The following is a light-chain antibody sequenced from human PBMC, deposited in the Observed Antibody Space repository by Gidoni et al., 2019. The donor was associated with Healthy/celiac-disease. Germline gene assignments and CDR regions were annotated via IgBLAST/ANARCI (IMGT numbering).Light chain of an antibody. Sequence: QSALPPPPSASGSPGQSVPISCTGTSSYVGGYHYVSWYQQHPGKAPKLMIYEVSKRPAGVPDRFSGSKTGNTASLTVSGLQAEDEADYYCSSYAGSNIWVFGGGTKLTVL. CDR3: SSYAGSNIWV. J-gene: IGLJ3*02. V-gene: IGLV2-8*01. CDR2: EVS. CDR1: SSYVGGYHY.